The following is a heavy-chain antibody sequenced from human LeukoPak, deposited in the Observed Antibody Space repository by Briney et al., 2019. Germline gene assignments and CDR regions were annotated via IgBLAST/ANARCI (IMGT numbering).Heavy chain of an antibody. CDR2: ISHDGRAE. Sequence: PGGSLRLSCAVSGFTIGNHGMHWVRQAAGKGLEWVAMISHDGRAEYYRDSVKGRLSISRDNSNNMLYLQMNSLRVEDTAVYCCAKDWGSSDWYNWFDPWGQGTLVTVSS. J-gene: IGHJ5*02. CDR1: GFTIGNHG. V-gene: IGHV3-30*18. CDR3: AKDWGSSDWYNWFDP. D-gene: IGHD6-19*01.